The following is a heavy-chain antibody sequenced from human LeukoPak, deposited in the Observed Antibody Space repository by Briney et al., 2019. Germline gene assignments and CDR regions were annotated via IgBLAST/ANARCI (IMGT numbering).Heavy chain of an antibody. V-gene: IGHV1-2*02. CDR2: IHPNNGAT. Sequence: ASVTVSFTASGYTFTGSGWYLYWLRQAPGQGLECVGWIHPNNGATLYAQKFQGRVAMTTDTSISTAYMELSRLRPDDTAMYYCARDGPAQMVDFDYWGQGTLVTVSS. CDR1: GYTFTGSGWY. J-gene: IGHJ4*02. D-gene: IGHD3-10*01. CDR3: ARDGPAQMVDFDY.